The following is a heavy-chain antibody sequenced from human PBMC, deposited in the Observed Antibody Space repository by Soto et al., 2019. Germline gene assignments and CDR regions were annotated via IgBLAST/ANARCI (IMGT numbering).Heavy chain of an antibody. CDR2: INHSGST. Sequence: SETLSLTCAVYGGSFSGYYWSWIRQPPGKGLEWIGEINHSGSTNYNPSLKSRVTISVDTSENQFSLKLSSVTAADTAVYYCARGRIAGSGSYYNPYYYYGMDVWGQGTTVTVSS. J-gene: IGHJ6*02. D-gene: IGHD3-10*01. V-gene: IGHV4-34*01. CDR1: GGSFSGYY. CDR3: ARGRIAGSGSYYNPYYYYGMDV.